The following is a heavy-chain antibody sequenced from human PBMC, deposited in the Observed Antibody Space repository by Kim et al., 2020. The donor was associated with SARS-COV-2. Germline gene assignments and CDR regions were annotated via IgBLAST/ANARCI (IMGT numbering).Heavy chain of an antibody. V-gene: IGHV4-39*01. J-gene: IGHJ3*02. CDR3: ARSRGGWYRVGGGDAAFDI. Sequence: TRVTISVDPSKNQFSLKLSSVTAADTAVYYCARSRGGWYRVGGGDAAFDIWGQGTMVTVSS. D-gene: IGHD6-19*01.